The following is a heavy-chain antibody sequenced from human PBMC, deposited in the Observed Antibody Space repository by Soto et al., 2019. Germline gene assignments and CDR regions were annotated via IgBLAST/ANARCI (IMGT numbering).Heavy chain of an antibody. J-gene: IGHJ4*02. CDR3: AKADGQQWLLPHLEN. D-gene: IGHD6-19*01. CDR2: ISCCGGTA. V-gene: IGHV3-23*01. CDR1: GFNFNNYA. Sequence: EVQLLESGGGLVRPGESLRLSCAASGFNFNNYAMSWVRQAPGKGLEWVSGISCCGGTASYADAVKGLFTIARDDAKNTLYLDMNSLRVEDTAEYYCAKADGQQWLLPHLENWGRGTLVTVS.